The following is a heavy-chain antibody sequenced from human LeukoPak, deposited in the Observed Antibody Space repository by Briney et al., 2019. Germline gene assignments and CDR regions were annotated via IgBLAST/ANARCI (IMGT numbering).Heavy chain of an antibody. CDR2: IRGSGDRT. CDR1: GFTFSSYG. V-gene: IGHV3-23*01. D-gene: IGHD1-26*01. Sequence: GGSLRLSCAASGFTFSSYGMSWVRQAPGKGLEWVSGIRGSGDRTFYADSAKGRFTISRDNSENTVYLQMSSLRVEDTAVYYCAKAAVGDVFSFDYWGQGTLVTVSS. CDR3: AKAAVGDVFSFDY. J-gene: IGHJ4*02.